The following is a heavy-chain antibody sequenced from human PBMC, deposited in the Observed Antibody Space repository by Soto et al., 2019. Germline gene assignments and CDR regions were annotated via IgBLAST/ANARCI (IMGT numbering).Heavy chain of an antibody. D-gene: IGHD3-16*02. V-gene: IGHV4-59*08. CDR1: GGSISSYY. CDR3: ARLYGLDAFDI. Sequence: QVQLQESGPGLVKPWETLSLTCTVSGGSISSYYWSWIRQPPGKGLEWIGCIYYSGSTNYNPSLKSRVPISVDTSKNQFSLKLSSVTAADTAVYYCARLYGLDAFDIWGQGTMVTVSS. CDR2: IYYSGST. J-gene: IGHJ3*02.